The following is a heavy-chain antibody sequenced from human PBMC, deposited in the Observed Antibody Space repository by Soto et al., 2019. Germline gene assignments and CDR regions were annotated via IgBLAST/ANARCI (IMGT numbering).Heavy chain of an antibody. CDR1: GGTFSSYA. Sequence: AASVKVSCKASGGTFSSYAISWVRPAPGQGLEWMGGIIPIFGTANYAQKFQGRVTITADESTSTAYMELSSLRSEDTAVYFYARDPSGAAAGPYNWFDPWGQGTLVTVSS. V-gene: IGHV1-69*13. CDR3: ARDPSGAAAGPYNWFDP. CDR2: IIPIFGTA. D-gene: IGHD6-13*01. J-gene: IGHJ5*02.